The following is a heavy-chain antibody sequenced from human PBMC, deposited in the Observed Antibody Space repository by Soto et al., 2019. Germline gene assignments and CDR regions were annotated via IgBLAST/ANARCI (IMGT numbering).Heavy chain of an antibody. CDR1: GFSLSTSGVG. J-gene: IGHJ5*02. V-gene: IGHV2-5*02. Sequence: QITLKESGPTLVKPTQTLTLTCTFSGFSLSTSGVGVGWIRQPPGKALEWLALIYWDDDKRYSPSLKSRLTIPKDTSKNPVVLTMTNMDPVDTATYYCAHRPLAVAGTEWFDPWGQGTLVTVSS. CDR2: IYWDDDK. CDR3: AHRPLAVAGTEWFDP. D-gene: IGHD6-19*01.